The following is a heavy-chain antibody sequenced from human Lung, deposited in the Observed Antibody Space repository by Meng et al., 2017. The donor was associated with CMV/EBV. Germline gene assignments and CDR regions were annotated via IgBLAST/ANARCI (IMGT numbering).Heavy chain of an antibody. Sequence: QVQRVESGVGLVKPVGSLRLSCSASGFTFSDYYMSWIRQAPGKGLEWVSYISSSSSYTNYADSVKGRFTITRDNAKNSLYLQMNSLRAEDTAVYYCARAGVGTGSSGVYWGQGTLVTVSS. CDR2: ISSSSSYT. V-gene: IGHV3-11*06. CDR1: GFTFSDYY. D-gene: IGHD1-26*01. J-gene: IGHJ4*02. CDR3: ARAGVGTGSSGVY.